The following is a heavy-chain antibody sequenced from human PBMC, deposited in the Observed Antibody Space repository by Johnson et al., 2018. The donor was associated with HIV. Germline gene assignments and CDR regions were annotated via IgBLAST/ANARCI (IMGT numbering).Heavy chain of an antibody. J-gene: IGHJ3*02. Sequence: QVQLVESGGGVVQPGRSLRLSCAASGFTFSSYTMHWVRQAPGQGLEWVAVISYDGSNKYYADSVKGRFTISRDNSKNTLYLQMNSLRAEDTAVYYCARGRKTVTTVRPSAFDIWGKGTMVTVSS. CDR3: ARGRKTVTTVRPSAFDI. V-gene: IGHV3-30-3*01. CDR1: GFTFSSYT. D-gene: IGHD4-17*01. CDR2: ISYDGSNK.